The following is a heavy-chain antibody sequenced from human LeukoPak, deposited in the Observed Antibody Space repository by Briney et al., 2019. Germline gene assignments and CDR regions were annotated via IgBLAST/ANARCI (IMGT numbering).Heavy chain of an antibody. D-gene: IGHD3-10*01. J-gene: IGHJ4*02. V-gene: IGHV5-51*01. CDR3: ARLTRVRGVIIDSY. CDR1: GYSFTSYW. CDR2: IYPGDSAT. Sequence: GESLKISCKASGYSFTSYWIGWVRHIPGKGLEWMWIIYPGDSATRYSPSLQGQVTISADKPITTAYLQWSSLKASDAAMYYCARLTRVRGVIIDSYWGQGTLVTVSS.